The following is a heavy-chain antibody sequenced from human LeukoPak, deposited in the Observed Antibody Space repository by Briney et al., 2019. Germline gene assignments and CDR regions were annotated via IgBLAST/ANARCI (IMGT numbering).Heavy chain of an antibody. CDR2: ISGSAAAT. V-gene: IGHV3-23*01. J-gene: IGHJ4*02. Sequence: SGGSLRLSCAASGFTFTTYGMTWVRQAPGKGLEWVSAISGSAAATYYADSVKGRFTISRDNSKNTLYLQMNSLRAEDTAVYYCAKGFPDRIDYWGQGTLVTVSS. CDR3: AKGFPDRIDY. CDR1: GFTFTTYG. D-gene: IGHD1-14*01.